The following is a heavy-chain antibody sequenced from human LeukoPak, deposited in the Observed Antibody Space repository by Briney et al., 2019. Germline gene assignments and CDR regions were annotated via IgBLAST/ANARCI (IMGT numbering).Heavy chain of an antibody. CDR2: IRSKAYGGTT. V-gene: IGHV3-49*04. J-gene: IGHJ4*02. D-gene: IGHD6-13*01. Sequence: PGGSLRLSCTASGFTFGDYAMSWVRQAPGKGLEWVGFIRSKAYGGTTDYAASVKGRFTISRDDSKSIAYLQMNSLKTEDTAVYYCTRDTPWRRAAASEYWGQGTLVTVSS. CDR3: TRDTPWRRAAASEY. CDR1: GFTFGDYA.